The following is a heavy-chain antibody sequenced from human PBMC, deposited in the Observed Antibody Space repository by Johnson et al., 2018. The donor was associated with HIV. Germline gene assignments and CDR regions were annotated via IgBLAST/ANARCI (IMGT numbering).Heavy chain of an antibody. D-gene: IGHD4-23*01. V-gene: IGHV3-30*09. CDR3: AKDRWSTGGAFDI. CDR1: GFTFSTYT. CDR2: ISYDGSNK. J-gene: IGHJ3*02. Sequence: QVQLLESGGGVVQPGRSLRLSCAASGFTFSTYTLHWVRLAPGKGLEWVAVISYDGSNKYYADSVKGRFAISSDNSKNTLYLQMNSLRDEDTALYYCAKDRWSTGGAFDIWGQGTMVTVSS.